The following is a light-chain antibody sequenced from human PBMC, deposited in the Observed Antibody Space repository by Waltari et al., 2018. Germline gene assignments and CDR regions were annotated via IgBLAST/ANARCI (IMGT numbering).Light chain of an antibody. J-gene: IGKJ2*01. V-gene: IGKV1-39*01. CDR1: QNIGNF. CDR2: TAS. Sequence: DIQMTQSPSSLSASVGDRVTISCRASQNIGNFLNWYQQKPGKAPNLLILTASSLQSGVPSRFSASGSGTDFSLTISSLQPEDFATYYCQESFNSPYTFGKGNRVEIK. CDR3: QESFNSPYT.